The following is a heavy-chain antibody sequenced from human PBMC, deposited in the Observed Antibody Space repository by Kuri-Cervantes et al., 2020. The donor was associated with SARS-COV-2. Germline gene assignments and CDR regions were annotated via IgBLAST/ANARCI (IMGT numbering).Heavy chain of an antibody. V-gene: IGHV1-58*02. J-gene: IGHJ5*02. Sequence: SVKVSCKASGFTFTSSAMQWVRQARGQRLEWIGWIVVGSGNTNYAQKFQGRVTITADKSTSTAYMELSSLRSEDTAVYYCARGDYCSSTSCSKRGDWFDPWGQGTLVTVSS. CDR3: ARGDYCSSTSCSKRGDWFDP. CDR1: GFTFTSSA. D-gene: IGHD2-2*01. CDR2: IVVGSGNT.